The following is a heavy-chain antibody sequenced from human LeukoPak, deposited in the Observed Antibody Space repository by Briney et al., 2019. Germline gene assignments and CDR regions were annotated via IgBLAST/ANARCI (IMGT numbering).Heavy chain of an antibody. CDR3: ARAGRGLMVYASFYYMDV. D-gene: IGHD2-8*01. CDR1: GYTFTSYG. CDR2: ISAYNGNT. V-gene: IGHV1-18*01. J-gene: IGHJ6*03. Sequence: ASVKVSCKASGYTFTSYGISWVRQAPGQGLEWMGWISAYNGNTNYAQKLQGRVTMTTDTSTSTAYMELRSLRSDDTAVYYCARAGRGLMVYASFYYMDVWGKGTTVTVSS.